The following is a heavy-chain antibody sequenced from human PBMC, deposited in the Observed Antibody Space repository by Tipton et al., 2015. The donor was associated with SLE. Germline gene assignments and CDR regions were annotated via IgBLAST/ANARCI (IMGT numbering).Heavy chain of an antibody. CDR3: AGYGEYDGEYFQY. CDR2: IHYSGCT. CDR1: GGSISSHY. J-gene: IGHJ1*01. Sequence: TLSLTCTVSGGSISSHYWSWIRQPPGKGLEWIGYIHYSGCTNYNPSLKSRVTISVDTSKNQFSLKLSSVTAADTAVYYCAGYGEYDGEYFQYWGQGTLVPVSS. D-gene: IGHD4-17*01. V-gene: IGHV4-59*11.